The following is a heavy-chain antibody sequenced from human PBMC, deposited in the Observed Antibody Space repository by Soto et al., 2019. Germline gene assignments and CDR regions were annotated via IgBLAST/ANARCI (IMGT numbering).Heavy chain of an antibody. J-gene: IGHJ4*02. CDR2: ISGSGGST. CDR1: GFTFSSYA. D-gene: IGHD3-3*01. V-gene: IGHV3-23*01. CDR3: ATLWTYYDFLSGPGGSPRTLDY. Sequence: GGSLRLSCAASGFTFSSYAMSWVRQAPGKGLEWVSAISGSGGSTYYADSVKGRFTISRDNSKNTLYLQMNSLRAEDTAVYYCATLWTYYDFLSGPGGSPRTLDYWGQGTLVTVSS.